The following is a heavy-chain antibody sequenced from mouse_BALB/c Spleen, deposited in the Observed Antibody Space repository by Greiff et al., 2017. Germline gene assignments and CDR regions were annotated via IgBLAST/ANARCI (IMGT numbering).Heavy chain of an antibody. J-gene: IGHJ4*01. V-gene: IGHV14-3*02. CDR2: IDPANGNT. CDR1: GFNIKDTY. D-gene: IGHD2-14*01. CDR3: ARWYDDAMDY. Sequence: VQLKESGAELVKPGASVKLSCTASGFNIKDTYMHWVKQRPEQGLEWIGRIDPANGNTKYDPKFQGKATITADTSSNTAYLQLSSLTSEDTAVYYCARWYDDAMDYWGQGTSVTVSS.